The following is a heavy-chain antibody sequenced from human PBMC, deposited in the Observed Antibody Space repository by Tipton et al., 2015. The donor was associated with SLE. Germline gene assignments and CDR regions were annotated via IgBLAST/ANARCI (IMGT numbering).Heavy chain of an antibody. Sequence: TLSLTCTVSGGSISTSHYWSWIRQPPGKGLEWIGGIYHSGSTYYNPSLKSRVTISVDTSKNQFSLKLSSVTAADTAVYYCARAWIQLWSDFDYWGQGTLVTVSS. J-gene: IGHJ4*02. CDR1: GGSISTSHY. V-gene: IGHV4-38-2*02. D-gene: IGHD5-18*01. CDR3: ARAWIQLWSDFDY. CDR2: IYHSGST.